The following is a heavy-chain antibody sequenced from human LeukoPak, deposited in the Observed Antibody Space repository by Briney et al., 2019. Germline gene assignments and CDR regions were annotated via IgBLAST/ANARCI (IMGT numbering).Heavy chain of an antibody. CDR2: VYHSGYT. Sequence: PSETLSLTCTASGVSVNSSSYYWGWIRQPPGKALEWIGSVYHSGYTYYNPSLKRLTTISISAYKNQFLLRMSFVTAAATAVYYCARSSMFRGVTFDYWGQGTLVTVSS. CDR1: GVSVNSSSYY. CDR3: ARSSMFRGVTFDY. V-gene: IGHV4-39*01. D-gene: IGHD3-10*01. J-gene: IGHJ4*02.